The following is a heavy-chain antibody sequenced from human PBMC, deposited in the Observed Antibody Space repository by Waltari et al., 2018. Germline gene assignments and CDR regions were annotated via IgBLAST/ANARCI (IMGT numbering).Heavy chain of an antibody. D-gene: IGHD3-22*01. J-gene: IGHJ4*02. CDR2: ISWNSGSI. Sequence: EVQLVESGGGLVQPGSSLRLSCAASGFTFDDYAMHWVRQAPGKGLEWVSGISWNSGSIGYADSVNGRFTISRDNAKNSLYLQMNSLRAEDTALYYCAKELDSSGYYYREFDYWGQGTLVTVSS. V-gene: IGHV3-9*01. CDR3: AKELDSSGYYYREFDY. CDR1: GFTFDDYA.